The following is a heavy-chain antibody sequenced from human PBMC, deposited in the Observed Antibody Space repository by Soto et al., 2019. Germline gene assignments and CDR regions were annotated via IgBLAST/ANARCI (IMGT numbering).Heavy chain of an antibody. CDR3: ARLEYSSSSVYFDY. D-gene: IGHD6-6*01. CDR1: GGSISSYY. J-gene: IGHJ4*02. Sequence: SETLSLTCTVSGGSISSYYWSWIRQPPGKGLEWTGEINHSGSTNYNPSLKSRVTISVDTSKNQFSLKLSSVTAADTAVYYCARLEYSSSSVYFDYWGQGTLVTAPQ. CDR2: INHSGST. V-gene: IGHV4-34*01.